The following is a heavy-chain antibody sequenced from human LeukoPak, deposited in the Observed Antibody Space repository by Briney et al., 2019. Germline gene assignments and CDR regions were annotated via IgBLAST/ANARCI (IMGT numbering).Heavy chain of an antibody. CDR1: GYTFTTYG. Sequence: ASVEVSCKASGYTFTTYGISWVRQAPGQGLEWMGWISAYTGNTNYAQNLQGRVTMTTDTSTTTAYMELRSLTSDDTAVYYCARRIVGATGSDYWGQGTLVTVSS. V-gene: IGHV1-18*01. D-gene: IGHD1-26*01. CDR2: ISAYTGNT. CDR3: ARRIVGATGSDY. J-gene: IGHJ4*02.